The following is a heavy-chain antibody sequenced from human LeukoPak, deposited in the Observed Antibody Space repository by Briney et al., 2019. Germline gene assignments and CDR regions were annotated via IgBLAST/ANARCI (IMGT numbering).Heavy chain of an antibody. CDR3: ARDFWGLDY. D-gene: IGHD7-27*01. J-gene: IGHJ4*02. CDR2: ITSSGSTI. CDR1: GFTFSTYE. V-gene: IGHV3-48*03. Sequence: GGSLRLSCAASGFTFSTYEMNWVRQAPGKGLEWVSYITSSGSTIYYADSVKGRFTISRDNAKNSLYLKMNSLRAEDTAVYYCARDFWGLDYWGQGTLVTVSS.